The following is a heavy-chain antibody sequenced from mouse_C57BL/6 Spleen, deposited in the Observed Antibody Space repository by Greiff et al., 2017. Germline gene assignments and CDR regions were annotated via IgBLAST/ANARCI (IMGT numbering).Heavy chain of an antibody. V-gene: IGHV5-9-1*02. D-gene: IGHD1-1*01. CDR3: TRVLITTVVDYCDD. Sequence: EVKLVESGEGLVKPGGSLKLSCAASGFTFSSYAMSWVRQTPEKRLEWVAYISSGGDYIYYADTVKGRFTISRDNARNTLYLQMSSLKSEDTAMYYCTRVLITTVVDYCDDWGQGTTLTVSS. CDR2: ISSGGDYI. J-gene: IGHJ2*01. CDR1: GFTFSSYA.